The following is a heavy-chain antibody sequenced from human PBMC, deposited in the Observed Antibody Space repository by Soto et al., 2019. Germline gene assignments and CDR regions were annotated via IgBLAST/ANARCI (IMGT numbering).Heavy chain of an antibody. J-gene: IGHJ4*02. CDR2: MNPNTGNS. CDR1: GYTFTSDD. CDR3: ARRAETNGWNGFGADKYYFDF. Sequence: ASVKVSCKAFGYTFTSDDIYWVRQATGQGLEWMGWMNPNTGNSAYAQKFQGRVTVTSDTSINTVHMELSSLRSEDTAVYYCARRAETNGWNGFGADKYYFDFWGQGTLVTVSS. D-gene: IGHD1-1*01. V-gene: IGHV1-8*01.